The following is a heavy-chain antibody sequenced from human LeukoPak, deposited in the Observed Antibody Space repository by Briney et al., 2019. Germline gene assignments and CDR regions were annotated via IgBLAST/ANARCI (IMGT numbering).Heavy chain of an antibody. CDR2: IRSKANSYAT. CDR1: GFTFSGSA. CDR3: IRVLSDSSSAKFDY. D-gene: IGHD6-13*01. V-gene: IGHV3-73*01. Sequence: GGSLRLSCAASGFTFSGSAMHWVRQASGKGLEWVGRIRSKANSYATAYAASVKGRFTISRDDSKNTAYLQMNSLKTEDTAVYYCIRVLSDSSSAKFDYWGQGTLVTVSS. J-gene: IGHJ4*02.